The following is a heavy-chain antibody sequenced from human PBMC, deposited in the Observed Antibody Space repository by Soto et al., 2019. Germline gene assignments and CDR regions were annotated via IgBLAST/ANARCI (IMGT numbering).Heavy chain of an antibody. V-gene: IGHV1-8*01. Sequence: AAVKASCKASGYTFTSYDINWVRQPTAQGLEWMGWMNPNSGNTGYAQKFQGRVTMTRNTSISTAYMELSSLRSEDTAVYYCARGAYCGGDCYLKYCYYYYGMDVWGQGTTVTVSS. CDR2: MNPNSGNT. D-gene: IGHD2-21*02. CDR3: ARGAYCGGDCYLKYCYYYYGMDV. CDR1: GYTFTSYD. J-gene: IGHJ6*02.